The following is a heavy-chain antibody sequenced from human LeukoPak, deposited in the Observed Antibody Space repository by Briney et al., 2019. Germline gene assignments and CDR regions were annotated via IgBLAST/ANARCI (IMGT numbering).Heavy chain of an antibody. Sequence: SETLSLTCAVSGGSFSGYYWTWIRQPPGKGLEWIGEINHSGSANYNPSLMSRVTISLDTSKNHFSLNLSSVTAADTAVYYCARAACSSTSCFPRRYYYGMDVWGQGTTVTVSS. J-gene: IGHJ6*02. CDR2: INHSGSA. D-gene: IGHD2-2*01. CDR3: ARAACSSTSCFPRRYYYGMDV. V-gene: IGHV4-34*01. CDR1: GGSFSGYY.